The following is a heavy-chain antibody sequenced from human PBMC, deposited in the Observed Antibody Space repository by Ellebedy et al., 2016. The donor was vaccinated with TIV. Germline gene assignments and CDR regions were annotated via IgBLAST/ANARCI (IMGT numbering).Heavy chain of an antibody. V-gene: IGHV1-2*04. CDR3: AIKNRNFFAMDV. CDR1: GYTFTGYY. D-gene: IGHD2/OR15-2a*01. Sequence: ASVKVSCXASGYTFTGYYLHWVRQAPGQGLEWMGWIDPGSGGTEYAQSFQGWVTMTRDTSTTTFYMEVSRLRSDDTAVYYCAIKNRNFFAMDVWGQGTTVTVSS. J-gene: IGHJ6*02. CDR2: IDPGSGGT.